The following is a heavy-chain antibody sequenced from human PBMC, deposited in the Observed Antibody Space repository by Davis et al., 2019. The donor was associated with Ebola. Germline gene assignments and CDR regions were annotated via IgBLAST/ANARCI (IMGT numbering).Heavy chain of an antibody. CDR2: IDYSGDT. V-gene: IGHV4-39*07. Sequence: MPSETLSLTCSVSGGSVRSSSHYWSWIRQTPGTGLEWIGSIDYSGDTYHNPSLKSRVTISVDRSKNQFSLKLSSVTAADTAVYYCASGPVGLELRYFQHWGQGTLVTVSS. J-gene: IGHJ1*01. CDR3: ASGPVGLELRYFQH. D-gene: IGHD1-7*01. CDR1: GGSVRSSSHY.